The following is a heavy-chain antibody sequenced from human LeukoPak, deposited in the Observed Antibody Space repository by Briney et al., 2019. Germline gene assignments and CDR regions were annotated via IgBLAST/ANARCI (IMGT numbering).Heavy chain of an antibody. D-gene: IGHD3-10*01. CDR1: GGSISNYY. CDR2: IYYSGST. J-gene: IGHJ1*01. CDR3: ASESYYYGSGSLQH. Sequence: SETLFLTCTVSGGSISNYYWGWIRQPPGEGLEWIGSIYYSGSTYYNPSLKSRVTISVDTSKNQFSLKLSSVTAADTAVYYCASESYYYGSGSLQHWGQGTLVTVSS. V-gene: IGHV4-39*07.